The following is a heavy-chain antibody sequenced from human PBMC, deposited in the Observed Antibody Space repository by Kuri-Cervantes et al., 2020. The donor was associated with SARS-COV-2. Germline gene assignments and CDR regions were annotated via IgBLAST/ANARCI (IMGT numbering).Heavy chain of an antibody. D-gene: IGHD6-19*01. CDR1: GFTFSSYG. CDR3: ARERLVLGRFLYGMDV. CDR2: IWYDGSNK. V-gene: IGHV3-33*01. J-gene: IGHJ6*02. Sequence: GGSLRLSCAASGFTFSSYGMHWVRQAPGKGLEWVAVIWYDGSNKYYADSVKGRFTISRDNSKNTLYLQMNSLRAEGTAVYYCARERLVLGRFLYGMDVWGQGTTVTVSS.